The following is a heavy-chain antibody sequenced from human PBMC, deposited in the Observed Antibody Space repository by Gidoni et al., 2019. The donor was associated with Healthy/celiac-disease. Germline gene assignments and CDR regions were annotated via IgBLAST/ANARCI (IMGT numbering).Heavy chain of an antibody. J-gene: IGHJ4*02. CDR1: GFTFSSYG. CDR2: IWYDGSNK. V-gene: IGHV3-33*01. Sequence: QVQLVESGGGVVQPGRSLRLSCAASGFTFSSYGMHWVRQAPGKGLEWVAVIWYDGSNKYYADSVKGRFTISRDNSKNTLYLQMNSLRAEDTAVYYCARDSGSGSPNYYFDYWGQGTLVTVSS. CDR3: ARDSGSGSPNYYFDY. D-gene: IGHD3-10*01.